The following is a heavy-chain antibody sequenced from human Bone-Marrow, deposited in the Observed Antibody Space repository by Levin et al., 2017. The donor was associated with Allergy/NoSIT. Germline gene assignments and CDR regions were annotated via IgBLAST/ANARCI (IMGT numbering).Heavy chain of an antibody. D-gene: IGHD3-3*01. CDR2: ISSSGSTI. CDR3: ARDRYYDFWSAEGAFDI. V-gene: IGHV3-11*01. Sequence: GGSLGLSCAASGFTFSDYYMSWIRQAPGKGLEWVSYISSSGSTIYYADSVKGRFTISRDNAKNSLYLQMNSLRAEDTAVYYCARDRYYDFWSAEGAFDIWGQGTMVTVSS. J-gene: IGHJ3*02. CDR1: GFTFSDYY.